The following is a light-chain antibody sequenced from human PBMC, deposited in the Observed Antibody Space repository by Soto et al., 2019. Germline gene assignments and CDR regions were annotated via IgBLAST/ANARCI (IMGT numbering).Light chain of an antibody. CDR1: QSVSTN. V-gene: IGKV3-15*01. J-gene: IGKJ3*01. CDR3: QHYSSWPT. CDR2: GAS. Sequence: EIVMTQSPATLSVSPGEGATLSCRASQSVSTNLAWYQQKPGQAPRLLIFGASTRATGIPARFSGSGSGTEFTLTISSQQSEDSALYYCQHYSSWPTFGPGTKVDVK.